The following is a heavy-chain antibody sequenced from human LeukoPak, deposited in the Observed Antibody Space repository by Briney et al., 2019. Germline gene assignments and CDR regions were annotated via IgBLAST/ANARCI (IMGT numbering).Heavy chain of an antibody. Sequence: GGSLRLSCAASGFTFSTYAMSWVRQAPGKGLEWVSTISGGGGSTHYADSVKGRFTISRDNAKNSLYLQMNSLRAEDTAVYYCARFHGSGSYPFDYWGQGTLVTVSS. CDR2: ISGGGGST. CDR1: GFTFSTYA. CDR3: ARFHGSGSYPFDY. V-gene: IGHV3-23*01. D-gene: IGHD3-10*01. J-gene: IGHJ4*02.